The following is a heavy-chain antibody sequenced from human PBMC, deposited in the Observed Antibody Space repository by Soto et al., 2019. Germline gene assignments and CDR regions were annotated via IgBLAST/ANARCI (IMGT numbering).Heavy chain of an antibody. J-gene: IGHJ4*02. V-gene: IGHV3-23*01. CDR1: GFSFNSYA. CDR2: IGGAGDST. Sequence: EVQLLESGGGLVQPGGSLRLSCAASGFSFNSYAMSWVRQAPGKGLEWVSHIGGAGDSTYYADSVKGRFTISRDNSKKTVYLQMGSLRAGETAVYYCSGATYLDYWGQGTLVTVSS. CDR3: SGATYLDY.